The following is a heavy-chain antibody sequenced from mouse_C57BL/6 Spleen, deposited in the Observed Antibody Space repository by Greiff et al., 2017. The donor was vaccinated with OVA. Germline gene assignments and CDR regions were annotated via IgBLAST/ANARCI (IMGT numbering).Heavy chain of an antibody. CDR1: GYTFTSYW. D-gene: IGHD2-4*01. V-gene: IGHV1-61*01. CDR3: EKSDCDYNAWFAY. Sequence: QVQLQQPGAELVRPGSSVKLSCKASGYTFTSYWMDWVKQRPGQGLEWIGNIYPSDSDTHYNQKFKDKATLTVDKSSSTAYMQLSSLTSEDSADTASEKSDCDYNAWFAYWGQGTLVTVSA. CDR2: IYPSDSDT. J-gene: IGHJ3*01.